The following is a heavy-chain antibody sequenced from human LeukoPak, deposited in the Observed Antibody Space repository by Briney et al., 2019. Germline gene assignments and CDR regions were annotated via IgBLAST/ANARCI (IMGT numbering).Heavy chain of an antibody. J-gene: IGHJ4*02. Sequence: GGSLRLSCAASGFTFSSYSMNWVRQAPGKGLEWVSYISSDSRTIYYADSVKGRFTISRDSAKNSVSLQMTSLRVEDTAVYYCAKAEPASGYDYWGQGTLVTVSS. CDR2: ISSDSRTI. CDR3: AKAEPASGYDY. V-gene: IGHV3-48*01. D-gene: IGHD6-13*01. CDR1: GFTFSSYS.